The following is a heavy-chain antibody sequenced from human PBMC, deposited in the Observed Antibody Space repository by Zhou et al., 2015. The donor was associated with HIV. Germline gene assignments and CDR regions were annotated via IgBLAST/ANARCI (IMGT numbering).Heavy chain of an antibody. V-gene: IGHV1-2*02. CDR3: ANAIREPDGPFDP. D-gene: IGHD1-26*01. CDR1: GYTFTGFSGYY. CDR2: INPNSGGT. J-gene: IGHJ5*02. Sequence: QVQLVQSGAEVKKPGASVKVSCKASGYTFTGFSGYYMHWVRQAPGQGLEWMGWINPNSGGTNYAQKFQGRVTMTRDTSISTAYVELSRLTSDDTAMYYCANAIREPDGPFDPWAREPWSPSPQ.